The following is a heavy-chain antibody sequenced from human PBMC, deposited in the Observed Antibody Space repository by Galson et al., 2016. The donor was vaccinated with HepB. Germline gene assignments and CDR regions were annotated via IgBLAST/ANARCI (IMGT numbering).Heavy chain of an antibody. CDR3: ARERMRYYCSGGCCYAFDI. J-gene: IGHJ3*02. V-gene: IGHV1-2*02. CDR1: GYTFTDYY. CDR2: INPNSGDT. Sequence: SVKVSCKASGYTFTDYYMHWVRQAPGQGLEWMGWINPNSGDTNYAQKFQGRVSMTRDTSMSTAYMELNRLRSDDTAVYYCARERMRYYCSGGCCYAFDIWGQGTMVTVSS. D-gene: IGHD2-15*01.